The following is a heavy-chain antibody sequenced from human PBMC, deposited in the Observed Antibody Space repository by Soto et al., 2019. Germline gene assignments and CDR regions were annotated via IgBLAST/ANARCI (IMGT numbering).Heavy chain of an antibody. J-gene: IGHJ6*02. CDR1: GYSFTDYH. Sequence: GASVKVSCKASGYSFTDYHIHWVRQAPGQGLEWLGRINPKSGGTSTAQKFQGWVTMTTDTSISTASMELTRLTSDDTSIYYCARGDSTDCSNGVCSFFYNHDMDVWGQGTTVTVSS. CDR3: ARGDSTDCSNGVCSFFYNHDMDV. CDR2: INPKSGGT. V-gene: IGHV1-2*04. D-gene: IGHD2-8*01.